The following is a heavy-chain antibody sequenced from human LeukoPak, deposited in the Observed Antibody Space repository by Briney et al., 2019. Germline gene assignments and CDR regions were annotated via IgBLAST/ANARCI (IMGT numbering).Heavy chain of an antibody. CDR3: ARDGSYDFWSGSLY. J-gene: IGHJ4*02. V-gene: IGHV3-7*03. D-gene: IGHD3-3*01. Sequence: PGGSLRLSCAASGFTFSSYWMSWVRQAPGKGLEWVANIKQDGSEKYYVDSVKGRLTISRDNAKNSLYLQMNSLRAEDTAVYYCARDGSYDFWSGSLYWGQGTLVTVSS. CDR2: IKQDGSEK. CDR1: GFTFSSYW.